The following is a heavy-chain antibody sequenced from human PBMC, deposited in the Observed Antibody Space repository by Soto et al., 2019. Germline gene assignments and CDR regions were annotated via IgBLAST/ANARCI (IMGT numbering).Heavy chain of an antibody. CDR1: GFTFSSYP. Sequence: QVQVVESGGGVVQPGRSLRLSCAASGFTFSSYPIHWVRQAPGKGLEWVGSISYDGTSEDFADSLRGRFTLSRDNSKNMLWLQMNSLRSEDTAVYYCLRDYSGWFDFWGQGTLVTVSS. V-gene: IGHV3-30-3*01. D-gene: IGHD3-10*01. CDR2: ISYDGTSE. CDR3: LRDYSGWFDF. J-gene: IGHJ5*01.